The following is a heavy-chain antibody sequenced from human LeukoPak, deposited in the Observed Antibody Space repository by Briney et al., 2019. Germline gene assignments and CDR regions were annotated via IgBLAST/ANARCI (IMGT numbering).Heavy chain of an antibody. CDR1: GFTFSSYW. V-gene: IGHV3-7*01. CDR2: IKQDGSEK. CDR3: ARVPYSSGWYDAFDI. J-gene: IGHJ3*02. D-gene: IGHD6-19*01. Sequence: PGGSLRLSCAASGFTFSSYWMSWVRQAPGKGLEWVANIKQDGSEKYYVDSVKGRFTIPRDNAKNSLYLQMNSLRAEDTAVYYCARVPYSSGWYDAFDIWGQGTMVTVSS.